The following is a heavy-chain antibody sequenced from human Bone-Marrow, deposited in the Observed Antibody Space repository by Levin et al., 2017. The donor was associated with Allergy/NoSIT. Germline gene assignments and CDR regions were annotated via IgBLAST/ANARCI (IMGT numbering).Heavy chain of an antibody. V-gene: IGHV3-66*01. D-gene: IGHD3-10*01. CDR3: GRDGPGGGH. CDR2: IYSGGGT. CDR1: GVTVFNNY. J-gene: IGHJ4*02. Sequence: SCTASGVTVFNNYFMWVRQAPGKGLEWVSHIYSGGGTNYADSVKGRFSVSRVNSKNTVYLQMNSLRADDTAVYYCGRDGPGGGHWGPGTQVTVSS.